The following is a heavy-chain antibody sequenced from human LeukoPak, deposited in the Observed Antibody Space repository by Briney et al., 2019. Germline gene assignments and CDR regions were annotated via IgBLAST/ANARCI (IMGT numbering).Heavy chain of an antibody. J-gene: IGHJ4*02. Sequence: SETLSLTCTVSGGSISRSSYYWGWIRQPPGKGLEWIGSIYYSGSTYYNPSLKSRVTISVDTSKNQFSLKLSSVTAADTAVYYCARMDSSGYGYFDYWGQGTLVTVSS. CDR3: ARMDSSGYGYFDY. V-gene: IGHV4-39*07. D-gene: IGHD3-22*01. CDR2: IYYSGST. CDR1: GGSISRSSYY.